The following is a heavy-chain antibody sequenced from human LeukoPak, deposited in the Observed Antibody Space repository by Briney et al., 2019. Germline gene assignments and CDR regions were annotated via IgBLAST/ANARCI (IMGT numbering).Heavy chain of an antibody. D-gene: IGHD7-27*01. CDR1: GGSISSGGYY. J-gene: IGHJ4*02. CDR2: IYYSGST. Sequence: PSQTLSLTCTVSGGSISSGGYYWSWIRQHPGKGLEWIGYIYYSGSTYYNPSLKSRVTISVDTSKNQFSLKLSSVTAADTAVYYCAGAPPWGDPPFDYWGQGTLVTVSS. CDR3: AGAPPWGDPPFDY. V-gene: IGHV4-31*03.